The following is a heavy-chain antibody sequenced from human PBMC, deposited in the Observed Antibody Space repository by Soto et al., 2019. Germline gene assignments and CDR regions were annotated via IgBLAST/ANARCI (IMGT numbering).Heavy chain of an antibody. CDR2: ISSSSSYT. CDR3: ALSPDIVVVPAASPLSDY. Sequence: GGSLRLSCAAYGFTFSDYYMSWIRQAPGKGLEWVSYISSSSSYTNYADSVKGRFTISRDNAKNSLYLQMNSLRAEDTAVYYCALSPDIVVVPAASPLSDYWGQGTLVTVSS. V-gene: IGHV3-11*03. J-gene: IGHJ4*02. CDR1: GFTFSDYY. D-gene: IGHD2-2*01.